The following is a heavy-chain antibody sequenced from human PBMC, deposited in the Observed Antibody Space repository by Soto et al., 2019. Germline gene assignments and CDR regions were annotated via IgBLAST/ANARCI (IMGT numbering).Heavy chain of an antibody. CDR2: ISVSGGST. V-gene: IGHV3-23*01. D-gene: IGHD6-19*01. CDR3: AKEYSSGWKTFDD. CDR1: GFTFNSYA. Sequence: EVQLLESGGGFVQPGGSLRLSCAASGFTFNSYAMRWVRQAPGKGLEWVSVISVSGGSTYYADSVKGRFTISRDNSKNTLYLQMNSLRAEDTAVYYCAKEYSSGWKTFDDWGQGTLVTVSS. J-gene: IGHJ4*02.